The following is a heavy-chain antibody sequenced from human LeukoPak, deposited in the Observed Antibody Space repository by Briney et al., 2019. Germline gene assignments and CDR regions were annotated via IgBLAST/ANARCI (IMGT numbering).Heavy chain of an antibody. V-gene: IGHV3-66*01. J-gene: IGHJ4*02. D-gene: IGHD4-17*01. CDR2: IYNGGST. Sequence: GGSLRLSCAASGFTVSSNYMSWVRQAPGKGLEWVSVIYNGGSTYYADSVKGRFTISRDNSKNTLYLQMNSLRAEDTAVYYCAREASYGDYPGSFDYWGQGTLVTVSS. CDR1: GFTVSSNY. CDR3: AREASYGDYPGSFDY.